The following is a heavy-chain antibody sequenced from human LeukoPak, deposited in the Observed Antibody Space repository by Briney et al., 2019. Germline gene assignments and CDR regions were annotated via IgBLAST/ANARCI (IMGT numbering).Heavy chain of an antibody. CDR2: IDSSSTYI. J-gene: IGHJ4*02. D-gene: IGHD3-10*01. CDR3: ARGSYLVL. Sequence: PGGSLRLSCVVSGLTFSTQSMIWVRQAPGRGLEWVSSIDSSSTYIYYAASVKGRFIISRDNAKNSLFLQMNSLRAEDTAVYYCARGSYLVLWGQGRLVTVSS. V-gene: IGHV3-21*01. CDR1: GLTFSTQS.